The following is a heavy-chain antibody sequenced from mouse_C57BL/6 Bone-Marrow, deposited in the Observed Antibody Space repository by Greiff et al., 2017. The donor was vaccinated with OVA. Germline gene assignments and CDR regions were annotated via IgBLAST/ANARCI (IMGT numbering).Heavy chain of an antibody. CDR1: GFTFTDYY. D-gene: IGHD1-1*01. Sequence: EVMLVESGGGLVQPGGSLSLSCAASGFTFTDYYMSWVRQPPGKALEWLGFIRNKANGYTTEYSASVKGRFTISRDNSQSILYLQMNALRAEDSATYYCARSSGSSTGYFDVWGTGTTVTVSS. V-gene: IGHV7-3*01. CDR2: IRNKANGYTT. CDR3: ARSSGSSTGYFDV. J-gene: IGHJ1*03.